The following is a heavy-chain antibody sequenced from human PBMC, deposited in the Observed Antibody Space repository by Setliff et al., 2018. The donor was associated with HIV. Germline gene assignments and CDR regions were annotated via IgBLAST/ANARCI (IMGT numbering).Heavy chain of an antibody. CDR1: GGSISNSRYY. CDR2: IYYSGST. Sequence: PSETLSLTCTVSGGSISNSRYYWSWIRQPPGKGLEWTGSIYYSGSTYYNPSLKSRVTISVDTSKNQFSLKLSSVTAADAAVYYCASRVYYYDSSGYLREEGFDPWGQGTLVTVSS. CDR3: ASRVYYYDSSGYLREEGFDP. V-gene: IGHV4-39*01. J-gene: IGHJ5*02. D-gene: IGHD3-22*01.